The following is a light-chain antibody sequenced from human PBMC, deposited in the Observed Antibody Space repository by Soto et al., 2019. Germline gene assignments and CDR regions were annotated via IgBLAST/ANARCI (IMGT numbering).Light chain of an antibody. J-gene: IGKJ1*01. CDR1: QSVGTY. CDR2: DAS. Sequence: DTVLTQSPGTVSLSPGERATLSCRASQSVGTYLAWYQQKPGQAPRLLIYDASNRATGIAPRFRGSGSGTEFTLTISSLQSEDFAVYYCQQYNNWPSCTFGQGTKVDIK. CDR3: QQYNNWPSCT. V-gene: IGKV3-11*01.